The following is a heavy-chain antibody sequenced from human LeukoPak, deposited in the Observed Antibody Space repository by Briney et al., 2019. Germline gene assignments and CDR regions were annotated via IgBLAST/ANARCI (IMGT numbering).Heavy chain of an antibody. J-gene: IGHJ4*02. CDR1: GGSFSGYY. V-gene: IGHV4-34*01. D-gene: IGHD6-19*01. CDR2: INHSGST. CDR3: ARDIAVAGTDY. Sequence: PSETLSLTCAVYGGSFSGYYGSWIRQPPGKGLEWSGEINHSGSTNYNPSLKSRVTISVDTSKNQFSLKLSSVAAAATAVYYCARDIAVAGTDYWGQGTLVTVSS.